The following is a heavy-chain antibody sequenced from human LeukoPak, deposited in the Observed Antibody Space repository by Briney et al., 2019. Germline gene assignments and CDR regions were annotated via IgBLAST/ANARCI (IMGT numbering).Heavy chain of an antibody. CDR1: GYTFSSYW. CDR2: INSHGGSR. J-gene: IGHJ4*02. Sequence: GGSLRLSCAASGYTFSSYWMHWVRQVPGKGLVWVSRINSHGGSRTYADSAKGRFTNSRDNAKNMLYLQMNRLRAADTAVYYCARAKGSLQDWGQGTLVTVSS. D-gene: IGHD3-10*01. V-gene: IGHV3-74*01. CDR3: ARAKGSLQD.